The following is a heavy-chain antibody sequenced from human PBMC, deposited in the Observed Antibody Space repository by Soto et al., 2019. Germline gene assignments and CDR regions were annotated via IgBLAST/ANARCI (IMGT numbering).Heavy chain of an antibody. V-gene: IGHV1-18*04. CDR1: GYTFTSYG. Sequence: QVQLVQSGAEVKKPGASVKVSCKASGYTFTSYGISWVRQAPGQGLEWMGWISAYNGNTNYAQKLQGRVTMTTDTSTSTAYMELRSLRSDDTAVYYCARVPGEKTWIQLWPRPYYYYGMDVWGQGTTVTVSS. J-gene: IGHJ6*02. CDR3: ARVPGEKTWIQLWPRPYYYYGMDV. D-gene: IGHD5-18*01. CDR2: ISAYNGNT.